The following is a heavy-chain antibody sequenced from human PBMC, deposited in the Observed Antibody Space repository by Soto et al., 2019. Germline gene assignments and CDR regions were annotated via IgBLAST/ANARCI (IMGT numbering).Heavy chain of an antibody. CDR1: GYTFTSYG. CDR2: ISAYNGNT. J-gene: IGHJ4*02. V-gene: IGHV1-18*01. Sequence: QVQLVQSGAEVKKPGASVKVSCKASGYTFTSYGISWVRQAPGQGLEWMGWISAYNGNTNYAQKLQGRVTMTTDTXTXXAYMELRSLRSDDTAVYYCAREAGYDSSGYLPIDYWGQGTLVTVSS. CDR3: AREAGYDSSGYLPIDY. D-gene: IGHD3-22*01.